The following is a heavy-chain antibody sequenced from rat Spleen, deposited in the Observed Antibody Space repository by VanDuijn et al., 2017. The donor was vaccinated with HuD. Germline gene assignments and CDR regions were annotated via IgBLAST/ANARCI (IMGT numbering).Heavy chain of an antibody. CDR3: VRHERASYYDVYPRLLDY. CDR2: ISSGGGGN. D-gene: IGHD1-12*03. J-gene: IGHJ2*01. Sequence: EVQLVESGGGLVQPGRSLKLSCAASGFIFSSFPMAWVRQAPKKGLEWVASISSGGGGNYYSGSVQGRFTISRDNAKSTLYLQMASLRSEDTASYHCVRHERASYYDVYPRLLDYWGQGVMVTVSS. V-gene: IGHV5-25*01. CDR1: GFIFSSFP.